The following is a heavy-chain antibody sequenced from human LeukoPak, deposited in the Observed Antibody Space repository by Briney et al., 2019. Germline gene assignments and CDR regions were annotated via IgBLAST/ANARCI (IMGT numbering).Heavy chain of an antibody. CDR2: IIPIFGTA. CDR3: ARDRIGGRYSSSWEGS. J-gene: IGHJ4*02. Sequence: SVKVSCKASGGTFSSYAISWVRQAPGQGLEWMGGIIPIFGTANYAQKFQGRVTITADESTSTAYMELSSLRSEDTAVYYCARDRIGGRYSSSWEGSWGQGTLVTVSS. V-gene: IGHV1-69*13. CDR1: GGTFSSYA. D-gene: IGHD6-13*01.